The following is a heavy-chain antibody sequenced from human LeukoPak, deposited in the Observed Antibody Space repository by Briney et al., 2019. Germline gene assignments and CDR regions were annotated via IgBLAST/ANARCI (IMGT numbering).Heavy chain of an antibody. CDR3: AREGYTWNDGAFDI. CDR1: GFTFSSYA. D-gene: IGHD1-20*01. J-gene: IGHJ3*02. V-gene: IGHV3-48*01. CDR2: ISSSSGTI. Sequence: QPGGSLRLSCAASGFTFSSYAMNWVRQAPGKGLEWVSYISSSSGTIYYVDSVKGRFTISRDNAKNSLYLQMNSLRAEDTAVYYCAREGYTWNDGAFDIWGQGTVVTVSS.